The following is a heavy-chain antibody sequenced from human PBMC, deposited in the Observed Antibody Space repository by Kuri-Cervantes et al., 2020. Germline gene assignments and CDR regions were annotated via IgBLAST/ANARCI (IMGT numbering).Heavy chain of an antibody. CDR2: IWHDGGNE. V-gene: IGHV3-33*01. D-gene: IGHD3-3*01. J-gene: IGHJ6*02. CDR3: ARDPALRFLEWLLQTQLVEEGYYGMDV. CDR1: GFSLSNYI. Sequence: GESLKISCAASGFSLSNYIMLWARQAPGKGLEWVAVIWHDGGNENYADSVKGRFTISRDNSKNTLYLQMNSLRAEDTAVYYCARDPALRFLEWLLQTQLVEEGYYGMDVWGQGTTVTVSS.